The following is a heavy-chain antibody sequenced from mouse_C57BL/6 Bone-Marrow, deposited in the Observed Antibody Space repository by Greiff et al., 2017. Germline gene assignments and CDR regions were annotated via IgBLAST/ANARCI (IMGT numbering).Heavy chain of an antibody. CDR1: GYAFSNYW. Sequence: QVQLQQSGAELLKPGASVKLSCKASGYAFSNYWMAWVKQRPGKGLEWLGQLYPGDGDINYHGKFKGKATLTADKPSSTAYMQRRSLTSEDSAVYFRARGAYWGQGTRGTVAS. CDR3: ARGAY. J-gene: IGHJ3*01. V-gene: IGHV1-80*01. CDR2: LYPGDGDI.